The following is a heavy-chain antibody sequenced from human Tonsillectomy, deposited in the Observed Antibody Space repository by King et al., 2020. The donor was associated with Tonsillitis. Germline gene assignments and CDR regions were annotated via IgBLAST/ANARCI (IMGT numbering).Heavy chain of an antibody. J-gene: IGHJ4*02. CDR1: GFTFSSYD. Sequence: VQLVESGGGVVQPGRSRRLSCAASGFTFSSYDMYWVRQAPGKGLEWVAVISFDGSYKYYADSVTGRFTISRDNSKNTLYLQMNSLRAEDTAVYYCARDRDGYIFDYWGQGTLVTVSS. D-gene: IGHD5-24*01. CDR2: ISFDGSYK. CDR3: ARDRDGYIFDY. V-gene: IGHV3-33*05.